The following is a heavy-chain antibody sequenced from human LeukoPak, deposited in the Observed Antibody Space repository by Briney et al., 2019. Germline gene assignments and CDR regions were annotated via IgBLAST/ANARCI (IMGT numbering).Heavy chain of an antibody. Sequence: GSLRLSCAASGFGFRGYGMHWVRQAPGKGLEWVAFIHYDGTKTYYADSVKGRFTISRDNSKNTLYLQMNGLRAEDTAVYYCAKTSVVVPAAPSDYWGQGTLVTVSS. V-gene: IGHV3-30*02. CDR3: AKTSVVVPAAPSDY. CDR1: GFGFRGYG. D-gene: IGHD2-2*01. J-gene: IGHJ4*02. CDR2: IHYDGTKT.